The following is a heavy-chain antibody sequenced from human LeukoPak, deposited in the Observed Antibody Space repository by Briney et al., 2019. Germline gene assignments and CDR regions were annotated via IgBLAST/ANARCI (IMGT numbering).Heavy chain of an antibody. Sequence: GGSPRLSCAASGFTFSSYWMSWVRQAPGKGLEWVANIKQDGREKYYVDSVKGRFTISRDNAKNSLYLQMNSLRAEDTAVYYCAGQLGIPYYFDYWGQGTLVTVSS. V-gene: IGHV3-7*05. D-gene: IGHD7-27*01. J-gene: IGHJ4*02. CDR3: AGQLGIPYYFDY. CDR1: GFTFSSYW. CDR2: IKQDGREK.